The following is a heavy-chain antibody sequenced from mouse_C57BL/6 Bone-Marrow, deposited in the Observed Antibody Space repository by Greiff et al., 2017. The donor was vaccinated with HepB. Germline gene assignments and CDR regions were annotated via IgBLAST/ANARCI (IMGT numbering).Heavy chain of an antibody. D-gene: IGHD1-1*01. V-gene: IGHV3-8*01. CDR2: ISYSGST. CDR1: GYSITSDY. CDR3: AREGDYGSSYVGYFDV. Sequence: DVQLQESGPGLAKPSQTLSLTCSVTGYSITSDYWNWIRKFPGNKLEYMGYISYSGSTYYNPSLKSRISITRDTSKTQYYMQLNSVTTEYTATYYCAREGDYGSSYVGYFDVWGTGTTVTVSS. J-gene: IGHJ1*03.